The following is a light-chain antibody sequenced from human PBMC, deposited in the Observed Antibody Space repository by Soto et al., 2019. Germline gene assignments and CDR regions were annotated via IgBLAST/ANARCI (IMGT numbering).Light chain of an antibody. CDR1: QGISNY. Sequence: DIQMTQSPSSLSASVRDRVTITCRASQGISNYLAWYQQKPGKVPKLLIYAASTLQAGVPSRFSGSGSGTDFTLTISSLQPDDVATYYCQKYDSAPWTFGQGTKVEIK. CDR2: AAS. J-gene: IGKJ1*01. V-gene: IGKV1-27*01. CDR3: QKYDSAPWT.